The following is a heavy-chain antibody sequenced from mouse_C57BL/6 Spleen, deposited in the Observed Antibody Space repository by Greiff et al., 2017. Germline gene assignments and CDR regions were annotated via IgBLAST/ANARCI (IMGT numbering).Heavy chain of an antibody. D-gene: IGHD1-1*01. CDR3: ARKGKFGSPWYFDV. V-gene: IGHV1-19*01. CDR2: INPYNGGT. J-gene: IGHJ1*03. Sequence: VQLKESGPVLVKPGASVKMSCKASGYTFTDYYMNWVKQSHGKSLEWIGVINPYNGGTSYNQKFKGKATLTVDKSSSTAYMELNSLTSEDSAVYYCARKGKFGSPWYFDVWGTGTTVTVSS. CDR1: GYTFTDYY.